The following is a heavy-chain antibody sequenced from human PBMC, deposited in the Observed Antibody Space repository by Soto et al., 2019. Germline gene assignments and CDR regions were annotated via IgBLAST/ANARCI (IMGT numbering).Heavy chain of an antibody. J-gene: IGHJ4*02. V-gene: IGHV1-18*01. CDR1: GYTFTDYA. D-gene: IGHD6-13*01. CDR2: GNTYNGNP. Sequence: QVQLVQSGVEVKKPGASVKVSCKASGYTFTDYAISWVRQAPVRGLEWMGWGNTYNGNPNYAQIFQGRVTMTTETSTDTAYMQLRSLKSDDSAVYYSARDSEYSTSWQRFDIRGQGTLVTVSS. CDR3: ARDSEYSTSWQRFDI.